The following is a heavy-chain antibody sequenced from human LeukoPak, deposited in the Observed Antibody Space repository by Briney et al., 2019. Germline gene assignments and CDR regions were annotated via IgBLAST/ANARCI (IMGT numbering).Heavy chain of an antibody. V-gene: IGHV3-7*01. CDR3: ASEHSGNYYRPFDY. D-gene: IGHD1-26*01. CDR1: GFTFSRYW. CDR2: INQDESAK. Sequence: GGSLRLSCAASGFTFSRYWMSWVRQAPGKGLEWVASINQDESAKRYVDSVKGRFTISRDNTKNSLFLQMNSLRAEDTAVYYCASEHSGNYYRPFDYWGQGTLVTVSS. J-gene: IGHJ4*02.